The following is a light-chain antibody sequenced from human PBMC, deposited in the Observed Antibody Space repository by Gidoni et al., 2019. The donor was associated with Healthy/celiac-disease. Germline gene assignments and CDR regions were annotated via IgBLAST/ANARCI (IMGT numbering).Light chain of an antibody. J-gene: IGKJ3*01. CDR1: QSISSD. V-gene: IGKV3-11*01. Sequence: EIVLTQSPATLSLSPGERATLSCRASQSISSDLAWYQQKPGQAPRLLIYDASNRATGIPARFSGSGSGTDFTLTISSLEPEDFAVYYCQQRSDWLLFTFGPGTKVDIK. CDR2: DAS. CDR3: QQRSDWLLFT.